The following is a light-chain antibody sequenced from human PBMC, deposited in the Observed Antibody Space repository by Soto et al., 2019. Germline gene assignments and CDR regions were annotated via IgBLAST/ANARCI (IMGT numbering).Light chain of an antibody. J-gene: IGLJ2*01. CDR2: EVS. CDR1: SSDVGAYNF. CDR3: SSQTASATVL. Sequence: QSALTQPASVSGSPGQSITISCTGTSSDVGAYNFVSWYQQFPGKAPKLMIYEVSTRPSGVSDRFSGSKSGNTVSLIISGLRPEDEADYYCSSQTASATVLFGGGTKLSVL. V-gene: IGLV2-14*01.